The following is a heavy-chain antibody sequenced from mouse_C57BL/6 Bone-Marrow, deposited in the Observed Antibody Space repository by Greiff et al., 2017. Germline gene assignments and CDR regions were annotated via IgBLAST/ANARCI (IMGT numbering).Heavy chain of an antibody. J-gene: IGHJ2*01. CDR1: GYTFTSYG. V-gene: IGHV1-81*01. CDR2: IYPRSGNT. D-gene: IGHD2-4*01. Sequence: VKVVESGAELARPGASVKLSCKASGYTFTSYGISWVKQRTGQGLEWIGEIYPRSGNTYYNEKFKGKATLTADKSSSTAYMELRSLTSEDSAVYFCARCIYYDYDYDYWGQGTTLTVSS. CDR3: ARCIYYDYDYDY.